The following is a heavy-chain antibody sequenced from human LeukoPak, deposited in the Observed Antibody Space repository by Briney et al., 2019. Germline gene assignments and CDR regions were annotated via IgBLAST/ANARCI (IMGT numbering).Heavy chain of an antibody. V-gene: IGHV1-2*02. CDR1: RYTFTGYY. D-gene: IGHD2-2*01. CDR3: ARDLGYCSSTSCYALYYFDY. CDR2: IYPSSGGT. Sequence: ASVKVSCKASRYTFTGYYMHWVRQAPGQGLEWMGWIYPSSGGTNYAQKFQGRVTMTRDTSISTAYMELSRLRSDDTAVYYCARDLGYCSSTSCYALYYFDYWGQGTLVTVSS. J-gene: IGHJ4*02.